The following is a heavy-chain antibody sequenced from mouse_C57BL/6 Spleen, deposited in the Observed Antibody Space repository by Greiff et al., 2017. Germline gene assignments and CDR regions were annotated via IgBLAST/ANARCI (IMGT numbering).Heavy chain of an antibody. D-gene: IGHD3-1*01. CDR1: GYTFTDYN. J-gene: IGHJ3*01. Sequence: VQLQQSGPELVKPGASVKIPCKASGYTFTDYNMDWVKQSHGKSLEWIGDINPNNGGTIYNQKFKGKATLTVDKSSSTAYMELRSLTSEDTAVYYCARDRLQLLFAYWGQGTLVTVSA. CDR3: ARDRLQLLFAY. V-gene: IGHV1-18*01. CDR2: INPNNGGT.